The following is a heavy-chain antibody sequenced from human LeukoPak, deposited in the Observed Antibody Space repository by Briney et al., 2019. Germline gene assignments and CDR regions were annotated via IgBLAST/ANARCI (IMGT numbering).Heavy chain of an antibody. CDR1: GFTFSNYW. Sequence: GGSLRLSCAASGFTFSNYWMNWVRQAPGKGLECLANIKQDGSETYYADSVKGRFTISRDNAKNSLYLQMNSLRAEDPAVYYCVKPVTTANGLDAYDIWGQGTMVTVSS. CDR2: IKQDGSET. D-gene: IGHD4-17*01. CDR3: VKPVTTANGLDAYDI. J-gene: IGHJ3*02. V-gene: IGHV3-7*03.